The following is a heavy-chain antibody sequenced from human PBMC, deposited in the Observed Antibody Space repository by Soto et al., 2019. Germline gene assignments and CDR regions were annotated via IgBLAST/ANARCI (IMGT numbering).Heavy chain of an antibody. D-gene: IGHD6-19*01. V-gene: IGHV4-4*02. J-gene: IGHJ4*02. CDR1: GGSISSSNW. CDR2: IYHSGST. Sequence: QVQLQESGPGLVKPSGTLSLTCAVSGGSISSSNWWSWVRQPPGKGLEWIGEIYHSGSTNYNPSRQSRVXXXVXXSKNQCSLKLSSVTAADTAVYYCARVAVAGTRVDYWGQGTLVTVSS. CDR3: ARVAVAGTRVDY.